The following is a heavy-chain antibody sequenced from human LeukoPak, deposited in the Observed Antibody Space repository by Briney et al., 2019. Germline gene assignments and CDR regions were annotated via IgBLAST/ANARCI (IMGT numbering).Heavy chain of an antibody. D-gene: IGHD6-13*01. CDR2: IYYSGST. CDR3: ARQKEAAAGNWFDP. CDR1: GGAINSSTYS. J-gene: IGHJ5*02. V-gene: IGHV4-39*01. Sequence: PSETLSLTCTVSGGAINSSTYSWGWIRQPPGKGLEWIGSIYYSGSTYYNPSLKSRVTISVDTSKNQFSLKLSSVTAADTAVYYCARQKEAAAGNWFDPWGQGTLVTVSS.